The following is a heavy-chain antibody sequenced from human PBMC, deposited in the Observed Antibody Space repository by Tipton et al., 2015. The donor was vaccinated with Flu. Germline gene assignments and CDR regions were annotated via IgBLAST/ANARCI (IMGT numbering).Heavy chain of an antibody. CDR2: IHSSGSP. CDR3: ARGVGTSWYSTN. J-gene: IGHJ4*02. D-gene: IGHD6-13*01. Sequence: TLSLTCTVSGDSISGFYWNWIRQPAGKGLEWIGHIHSSGSPSYTPSLKSRVTMSVDTSKNQFSLRLSSVTADDTAVYYCARGVGTSWYSTNWGQGTLVTVSS. CDR1: GDSISGFY. V-gene: IGHV4-4*07.